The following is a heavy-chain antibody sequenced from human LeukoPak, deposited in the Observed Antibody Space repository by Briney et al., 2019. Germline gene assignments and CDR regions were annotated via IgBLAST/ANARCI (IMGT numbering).Heavy chain of an antibody. V-gene: IGHV4-34*01. CDR1: GGSFSGYY. D-gene: IGHD3-10*01. J-gene: IGHJ4*02. CDR3: ARGKAPTYYYGSGSSRPFDY. CDR2: INHSGST. Sequence: SETLSLTCAVYGGSFSGYYWSWIRQPPGKGLEWMGEINHSGSTNYNPSLKSRVTISVDTSKNQFSLKLSSVTAADTAVYYCARGKAPTYYYGSGSSRPFDYWGQGTLVTVSS.